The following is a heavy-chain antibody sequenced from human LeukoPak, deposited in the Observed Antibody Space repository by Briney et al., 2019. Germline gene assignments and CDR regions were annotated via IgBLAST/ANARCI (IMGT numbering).Heavy chain of an antibody. J-gene: IGHJ3*02. D-gene: IGHD2-2*01. CDR3: ARRQCSSISCYYAFDI. CDR2: IEQDGSEK. Sequence: GGSLRLSXAASGFTFSSYWMSWVRQAPGKGLEWVANIEQDGSEKYYVDSLKGRFTISRDNAKNSLYLQMNSLGAEDTAVYYCARRQCSSISCYYAFDIWGQGTMVTVSS. CDR1: GFTFSSYW. V-gene: IGHV3-7*01.